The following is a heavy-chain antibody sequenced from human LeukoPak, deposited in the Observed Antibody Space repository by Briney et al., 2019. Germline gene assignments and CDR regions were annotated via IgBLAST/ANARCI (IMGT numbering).Heavy chain of an antibody. CDR1: GGSISSSSYY. Sequence: SETLSLTCTVSGGSISSSSYYWAWIRQPPGKGLEWIGSIYYSGNTYYNPSLKSRITLFVDTSKNQFSLKLSSVTAADSAVYYCARRDSGNYYGLFDPWGQGTLVTVSS. V-gene: IGHV4-39*01. D-gene: IGHD1-26*01. CDR3: ARRDSGNYYGLFDP. CDR2: IYYSGNT. J-gene: IGHJ5*02.